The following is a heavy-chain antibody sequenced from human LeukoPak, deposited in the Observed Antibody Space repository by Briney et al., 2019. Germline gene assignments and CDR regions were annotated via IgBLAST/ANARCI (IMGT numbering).Heavy chain of an antibody. Sequence: GGSLRLSCAAPGFTFSSFGMTWARQAPGQGLEWCSAISDNGGSIFYADSVKGRFTISRDNSKNSLYLQMNSLRADDTAVYYCVKIAPDLPWGQGTLVTVS. CDR2: ISDNGGSI. D-gene: IGHD2-21*01. J-gene: IGHJ5*02. CDR1: GFTFSSFG. CDR3: VKIAPDLP. V-gene: IGHV3-23*01.